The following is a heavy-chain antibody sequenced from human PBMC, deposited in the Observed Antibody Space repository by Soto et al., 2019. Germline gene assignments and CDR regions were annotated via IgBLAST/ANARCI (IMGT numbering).Heavy chain of an antibody. CDR2: IYYSGST. CDR1: GGSISSYY. Sequence: SETLSLTCTVSGGSISSYYWSWIRQPPGKGLEWIGYIYYSGSTNYNPSLKSRVTISVDTSKNQFSLKLSSVTAADTAVYYCAKPTAFIVVVDRFDYWGQGTLVTVSS. D-gene: IGHD3-22*01. CDR3: AKPTAFIVVVDRFDY. J-gene: IGHJ4*02. V-gene: IGHV4-59*01.